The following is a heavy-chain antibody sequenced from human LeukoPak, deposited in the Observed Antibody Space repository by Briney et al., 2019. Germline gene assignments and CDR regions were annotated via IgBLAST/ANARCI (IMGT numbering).Heavy chain of an antibody. CDR2: INHSGST. Sequence: SETLSLTCAVYGGSVSGYYWSWIRQPPGKGLEWIGEINHSGSTNYNPSLKSRVTIAIDTSKNQLSLKLSSVTAADTAVYYCARGRAVPAAGPYNWFDPWGQGTLVTVSS. J-gene: IGHJ5*02. V-gene: IGHV4-34*01. CDR1: GGSVSGYY. D-gene: IGHD2-2*01. CDR3: ARGRAVPAAGPYNWFDP.